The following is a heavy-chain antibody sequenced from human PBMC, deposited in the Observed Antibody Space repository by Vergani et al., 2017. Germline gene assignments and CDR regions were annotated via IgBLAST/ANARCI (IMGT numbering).Heavy chain of an antibody. D-gene: IGHD1-26*01. CDR1: GGSISSGDYY. CDR2: IYYSGST. CDR3: ARDRGSGSYYDFDY. V-gene: IGHV4-30-4*08. J-gene: IGHJ4*02. Sequence: QVQLQESGPGLVKPSQTLSLTCTVSGGSISSGDYYWSWIRQPPGKGLEWIGYIYYSGSTYYNPPLKSRFTISVDTSKNQFSLKLSSGTAADTAVYYCARDRGSGSYYDFDYWGQGTLVTVSS.